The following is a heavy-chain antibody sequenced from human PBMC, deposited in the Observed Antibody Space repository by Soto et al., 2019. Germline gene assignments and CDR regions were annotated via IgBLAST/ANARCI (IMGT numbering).Heavy chain of an antibody. V-gene: IGHV3-23*01. D-gene: IGHD6-19*01. CDR1: WFTFFYYS. J-gene: IGHJ4*02. CDR3: AKDYGSSRYFFDY. CDR2: ISGNGANT. Sequence: GGAPRLSCAASWFTFFYYSMTWGRPAPGEGLEWVSTISGNGANTHYADSVKGRFSISRDNSKNTLYIQMNSLRAVDTAVYYCAKDYGSSRYFFDYWGQGALVTVSS.